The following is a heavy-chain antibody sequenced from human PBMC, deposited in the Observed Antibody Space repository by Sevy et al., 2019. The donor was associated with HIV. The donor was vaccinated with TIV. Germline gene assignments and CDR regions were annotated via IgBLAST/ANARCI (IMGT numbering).Heavy chain of an antibody. CDR3: ARDHNLDSVDY. V-gene: IGHV1-2*02. J-gene: IGHJ4*02. Sequence: ASVKVSCKTSGYTFTGYFIHWVRQAPGHRLEWMGWIKPKSGGTNSAQKFQGRVTMTRDTSISTAYMELSRLRSDDTAVYYCARDHNLDSVDYWGQGTLVTVSS. CDR2: IKPKSGGT. D-gene: IGHD3-22*01. CDR1: GYTFTGYF.